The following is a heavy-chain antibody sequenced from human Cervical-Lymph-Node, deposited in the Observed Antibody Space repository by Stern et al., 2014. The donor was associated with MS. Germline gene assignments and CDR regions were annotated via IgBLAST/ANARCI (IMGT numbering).Heavy chain of an antibody. Sequence: EVQLVESGGGLIQAGRSLRLSCVASGFIFENHALHWVRQAPGKGPEWVSGISRNSGNIGYADSVKGRFTISRDNAKKSLSLQMNSLRPEDTALYYCAKDLRKDYYDSSGYGWYFDLWGRGTLVIVSS. D-gene: IGHD3-22*01. CDR2: ISRNSGNI. J-gene: IGHJ2*01. V-gene: IGHV3-9*01. CDR1: GFIFENHA. CDR3: AKDLRKDYYDSSGYGWYFDL.